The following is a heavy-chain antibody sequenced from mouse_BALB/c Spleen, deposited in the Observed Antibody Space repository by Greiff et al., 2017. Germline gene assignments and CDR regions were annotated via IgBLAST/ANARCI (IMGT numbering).Heavy chain of an antibody. V-gene: IGHV2-6-7*01. CDR3: ARDRGYPYWYFDV. Sequence: VNVVESGPGLVAPSQSLSITCTVSGFSLTGYGVNWVRQPPGKGLEWLGMIWGDGSTDYNSALKSRLSISKDNSKSQVFLKMNSLQTDDTARYYCARDRGYPYWYFDVWGAGTTVTVSS. CDR1: GFSLTGYG. D-gene: IGHD2-14*01. J-gene: IGHJ1*01. CDR2: IWGDGST.